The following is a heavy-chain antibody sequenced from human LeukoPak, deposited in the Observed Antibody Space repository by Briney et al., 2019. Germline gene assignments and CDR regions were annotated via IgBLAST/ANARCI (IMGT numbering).Heavy chain of an antibody. CDR2: ISGSGGST. Sequence: GGSLRLSCAASGFTFSGYAMSWVRQAPGKGLEWVSAISGSGGSTYYADSVKGRFTISRDNSKNTLYLQMNSLRAEDTAVYYCAILGTTMTTNGMDVWGQGTTVTVSS. J-gene: IGHJ6*02. CDR3: AILGTTMTTNGMDV. D-gene: IGHD4-17*01. V-gene: IGHV3-23*01. CDR1: GFTFSGYA.